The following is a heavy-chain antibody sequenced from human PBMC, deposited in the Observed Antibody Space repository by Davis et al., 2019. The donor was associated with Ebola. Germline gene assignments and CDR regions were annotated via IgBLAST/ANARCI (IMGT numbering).Heavy chain of an antibody. CDR2: IIPMFRSP. D-gene: IGHD3-22*01. CDR3: ARGRTGYYFDSSDSPSWFDP. V-gene: IGHV1-69*13. J-gene: IGHJ5*02. CDR1: GDTFNSFT. Sequence: SVKVSCKTSGDTFNSFTLSWVRQAPGQGLEWMGGIIPMFRSPNYAQKFQGRVTITADESTRTTYMELSGLRSEDTAVYFCARGRTGYYFDSSDSPSWFDPWGQGTLVTVSS.